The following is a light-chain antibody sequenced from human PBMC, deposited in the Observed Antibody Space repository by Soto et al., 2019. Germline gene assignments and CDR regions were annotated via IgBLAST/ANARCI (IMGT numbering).Light chain of an antibody. CDR1: QRISTW. J-gene: IGKJ1*01. CDR2: DAS. V-gene: IGKV1-5*01. Sequence: DIQMTQSPSTLSASVGDGVTTTCRASQRISTWLAWYQQKPGKAPKLLIYDASSLESGVPSRFSGSGSGTEFTLTISSLQPDDFATYYCQQYNSYSFGQGTKVDIK. CDR3: QQYNSYS.